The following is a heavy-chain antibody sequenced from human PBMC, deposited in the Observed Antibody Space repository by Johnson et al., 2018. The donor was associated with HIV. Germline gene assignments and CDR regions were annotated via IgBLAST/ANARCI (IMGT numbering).Heavy chain of an antibody. CDR2: INSDGSTT. D-gene: IGHD1-26*01. V-gene: IGHV3-74*01. CDR1: GFTFSSYA. CDR3: AKEWEAFDI. J-gene: IGHJ3*02. Sequence: VQLVESGGGLVQPGGSLRLSCAASGFTFSSYAMHWVRQAPGKGLEWVSGINSDGSTTTYADSVKGRFTISRDNSKNTLYLQMNSLRAEDTALYYCAKEWEAFDIWGQGTMVTVSS.